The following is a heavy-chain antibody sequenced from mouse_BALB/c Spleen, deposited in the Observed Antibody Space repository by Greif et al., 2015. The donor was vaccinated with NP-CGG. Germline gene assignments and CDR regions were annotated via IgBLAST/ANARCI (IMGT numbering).Heavy chain of an antibody. J-gene: IGHJ2*01. CDR3: ARGDGNYFDY. CDR2: INPYNDGT. D-gene: IGHD1-1*01. Sequence: EVKLQESGPELVKPGASVKMSCKASGYTFTSYVMHWVKQRPGQGLEWIGYINPYNDGTKYNEKFKGKATLTSDKSSSTAYMELSSLASEDSAVYYCARGDGNYFDYWGQGTTLTVSS. V-gene: IGHV1-14*01. CDR1: GYTFTSYV.